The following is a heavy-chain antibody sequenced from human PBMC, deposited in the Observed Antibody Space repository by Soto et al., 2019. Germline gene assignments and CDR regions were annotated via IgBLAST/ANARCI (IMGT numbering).Heavy chain of an antibody. CDR1: GFSFSVSA. CDR2: IRSKPNNYAT. Sequence: EVQLVESGGGLVQPGGSLRLSCAASGFSFSVSAMHWVRQASGKGLEWVGRIRSKPNNYATEYAASVKGRFTISRDDSKNTAYLQMNNLKTEDTAVYYGTRHLVDGWGQGTTVTVS. V-gene: IGHV3-73*02. J-gene: IGHJ6*02. CDR3: TRHLVDG.